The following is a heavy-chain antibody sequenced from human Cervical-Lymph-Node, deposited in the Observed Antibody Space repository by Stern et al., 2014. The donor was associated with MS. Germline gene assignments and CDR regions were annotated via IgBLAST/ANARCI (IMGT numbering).Heavy chain of an antibody. CDR1: GYTFSIYY. CDR2: IKHATGGP. V-gene: IGHV1-46*01. Sequence: QVQLVQSGTEVKKSGASVKVSCKASGYTFSIYYMHWVRQAPGQGLEWLGKIKHATGGPTYQQKIQDKVTMTNDTSTNTLYLEMSSLISEDTAVYYCARQNMVRGVTELDFWGQGTLVTVSS. CDR3: ARQNMVRGVTELDF. D-gene: IGHD3-10*01. J-gene: IGHJ4*02.